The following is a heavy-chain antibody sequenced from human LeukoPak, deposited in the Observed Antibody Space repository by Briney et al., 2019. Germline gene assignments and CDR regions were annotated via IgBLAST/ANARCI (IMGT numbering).Heavy chain of an antibody. CDR3: ASHRYSSGWYYFDH. D-gene: IGHD6-19*01. V-gene: IGHV4-59*01. Sequence: AEPLSLTCTLSGGSLSTYSWSWLRQPPGKGLEWIGYIYYSESHAYNASPNSRGTISLDAAKNQFSLKLSSVTAADTAVYYCASHRYSSGWYYFDHWGQGTLVTVSS. CDR2: IYYSESH. CDR1: GGSLSTYS. J-gene: IGHJ4*02.